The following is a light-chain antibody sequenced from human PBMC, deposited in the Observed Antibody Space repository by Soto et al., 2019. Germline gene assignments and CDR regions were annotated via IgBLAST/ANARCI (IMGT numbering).Light chain of an antibody. V-gene: IGKV3-20*01. CDR1: QSVSNNY. CDR2: GAS. J-gene: IGKJ1*01. Sequence: EIGLTQSPGTLSLSPGERATLSCRASQSVSNNYLAWYQQKPGQAPRLLIHGASNRATGIPDRFSGSGSGTDFTLTISRLEPEDFAVYYCQQYGSSGTFGQGTKVDIK. CDR3: QQYGSSGT.